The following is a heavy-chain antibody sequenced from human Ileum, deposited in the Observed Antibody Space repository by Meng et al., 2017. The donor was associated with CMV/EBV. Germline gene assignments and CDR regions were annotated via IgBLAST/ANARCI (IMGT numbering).Heavy chain of an antibody. D-gene: IGHD3-9*01. CDR1: GYSFTNSW. J-gene: IGHJ6*02. V-gene: IGHV5-51*01. Sequence: KVCCKASGYSFTNSWIGWVRQMPGKGLEWMGIIYPGDSDTKYSPSFQGQVNISADKFINTAHLEWSSLKDSDTAIYYCVRPRRSPLTGYDYGMDVWAQGTMVTVSS. CDR3: VRPRRSPLTGYDYGMDV. CDR2: IYPGDSDT.